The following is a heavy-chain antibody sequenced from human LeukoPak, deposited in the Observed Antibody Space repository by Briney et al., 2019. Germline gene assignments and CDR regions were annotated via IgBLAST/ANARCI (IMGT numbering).Heavy chain of an antibody. J-gene: IGHJ4*02. V-gene: IGHV3-23*01. CDR1: GFTFSSYA. Sequence: AGGSLRLSCAASGFTFSSYAMSWVRQAPGKRLEWVSAISGSGGSTYYADSVKGRFTISRDNSKNTLYLQMNSLRAEDTAVYYCAKEYYYGSGSYFDYWGQGTLVTVSS. CDR2: ISGSGGST. D-gene: IGHD3-10*01. CDR3: AKEYYYGSGSYFDY.